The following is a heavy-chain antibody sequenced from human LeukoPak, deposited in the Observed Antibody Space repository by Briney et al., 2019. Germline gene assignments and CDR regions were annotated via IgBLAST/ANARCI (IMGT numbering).Heavy chain of an antibody. CDR3: ARVVRITMIVVVTRDAFDI. CDR2: INHSGST. D-gene: IGHD3-22*01. V-gene: IGHV4-34*01. J-gene: IGHJ3*02. CDR1: GGSFSGYY. Sequence: SETLSLTCAVYGGSFSGYYWCWIRQPPGKGLEWIGEINHSGSTNYNPSLKSRVTISVDTSKNQFSLKLSSVTAADTAVYYCARVVRITMIVVVTRDAFDIWGQGTMVTVSS.